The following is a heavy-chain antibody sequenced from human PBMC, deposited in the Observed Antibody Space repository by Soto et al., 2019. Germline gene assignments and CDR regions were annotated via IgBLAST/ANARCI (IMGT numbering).Heavy chain of an antibody. D-gene: IGHD3-10*01. CDR1: GYRFTAYW. CDR3: ARGAFGYYGMEV. CDR2: IFPGDSQS. J-gene: IGHJ6*02. V-gene: IGHV5-51*01. Sequence: GESLKISCKGSGYRFTAYWIAWVRQMPGKGLEWMGIIFPGDSQSRYSPSFQGQVTISVDKSINTAYLQWSSLKASDTAIYYCARGAFGYYGMEVWGQGTTVTVSS.